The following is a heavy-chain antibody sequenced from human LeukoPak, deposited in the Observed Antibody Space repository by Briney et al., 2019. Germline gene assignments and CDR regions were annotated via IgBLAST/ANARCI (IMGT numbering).Heavy chain of an antibody. V-gene: IGHV3-48*03. Sequence: GGSLSLSCAASGFTFSSYEMNRVRQAPGKGLEWVSYISSSGSTIYYADSVKGRFTISRDNAKNSLYLQMNSLRAEDTAVYYCARVAAYCGGDCYSGNAEYFQHWGQGTLVTVSS. CDR1: GFTFSSYE. CDR2: ISSSGSTI. CDR3: ARVAAYCGGDCYSGNAEYFQH. D-gene: IGHD2-21*02. J-gene: IGHJ1*01.